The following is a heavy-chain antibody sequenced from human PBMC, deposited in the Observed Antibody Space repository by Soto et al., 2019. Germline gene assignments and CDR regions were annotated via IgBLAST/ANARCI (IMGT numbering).Heavy chain of an antibody. CDR2: IGSGSRGT. D-gene: IGHD6-13*01. Sequence: EAQLLESGGGSVQPGGSLRLSCAASGFAFSNFAMSWVRQAPGKGLEWVSAIGSGSRGTHYAESVEDRFTISRDDSKNTLYLQLNSLTAADTAVYYCAAPRAAVPHTRYFDPWGQGTPVTVSP. J-gene: IGHJ5*02. V-gene: IGHV3-23*01. CDR1: GFAFSNFA. CDR3: AAPRAAVPHTRYFDP.